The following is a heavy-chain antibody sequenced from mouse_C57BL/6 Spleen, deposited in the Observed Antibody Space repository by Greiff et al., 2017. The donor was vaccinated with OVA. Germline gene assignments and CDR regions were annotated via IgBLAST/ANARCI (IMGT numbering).Heavy chain of an antibody. V-gene: IGHV1-76*01. D-gene: IGHD2-3*01. CDR2: IYPGSGNT. Sequence: QVHVKQSGAELVRPGASVKLSCKASGYTFTDYYINWVKQRPGQGLEWIARIYPGSGNTYYNEKFKGKATLTAEKSSSTAYMQLSSLTSEDSAVYFCARDGWDDWYFDVWGTGTTVTVSS. CDR1: GYTFTDYY. CDR3: ARDGWDDWYFDV. J-gene: IGHJ1*03.